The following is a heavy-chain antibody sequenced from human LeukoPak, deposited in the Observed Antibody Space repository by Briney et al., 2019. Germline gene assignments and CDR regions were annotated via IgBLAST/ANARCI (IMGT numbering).Heavy chain of an antibody. J-gene: IGHJ4*02. D-gene: IGHD3-10*01. CDR1: GFLLSASGMC. V-gene: IGHV2-70*01. CDR2: IDWDDDK. Sequence: ESGPTLVNPTQTLTLTCTFSGFLLSASGMCVSWIRQPPGKALEWLALIDWDDDKYYSISLKTRLTISKDTSKNQVVFTMTNMDPVDTATYYCARTRYGSGVADDDWGQGTLVTVSS. CDR3: ARTRYGSGVADDD.